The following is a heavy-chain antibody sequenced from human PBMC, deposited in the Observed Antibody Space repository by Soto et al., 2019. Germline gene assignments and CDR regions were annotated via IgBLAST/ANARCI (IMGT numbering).Heavy chain of an antibody. CDR3: ARDSQDQSGLRFLRGLAY. CDR1: GGPFNTFA. V-gene: IGHV1-69*01. CDR2: IIPLSGTT. J-gene: IGHJ4*02. Sequence: QVQLVQSGAELRKPGSSVRVSCTSSGGPFNTFAINWVRQSPGQGLEWMGGIIPLSGTTNYGQNFQCRVTMSADGTTSTAFMDLTNLRSDDAAVYFCARDSQDQSGLRFLRGLAYWGQGTLVTGSS. D-gene: IGHD3-3*01.